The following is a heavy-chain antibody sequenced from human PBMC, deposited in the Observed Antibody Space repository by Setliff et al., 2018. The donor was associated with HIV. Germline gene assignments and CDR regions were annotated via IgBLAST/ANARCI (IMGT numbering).Heavy chain of an antibody. CDR1: EFAVSSNY. Sequence: GGSLRLSCAASEFAVSSNYMSWVRQAPGKGLEWVSVIYSGGGTYSADSVKGRFTLSRDNSKNTVYLQMNSLTAEDTAVYYCASAGSYYDSRGYSWALDYWGQGTLVTVSS. V-gene: IGHV3-66*01. J-gene: IGHJ4*02. D-gene: IGHD3-22*01. CDR2: IYSGGGT. CDR3: ASAGSYYDSRGYSWALDY.